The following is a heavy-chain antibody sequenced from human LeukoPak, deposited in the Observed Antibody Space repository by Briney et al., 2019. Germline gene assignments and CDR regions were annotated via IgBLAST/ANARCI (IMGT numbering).Heavy chain of an antibody. D-gene: IGHD4-17*01. CDR1: GGSISSGSYY. V-gene: IGHV4-61*02. Sequence: PSETLSLTCTVSGGSISSGSYYWSWIRQPAGKGLEWIGRIYASGSTNYNPSLKSRVTISVDTSKNQFSLKLSSVTAADTAVYYCARHMGVRTVTGGMDVWGQGTTVTVSS. CDR2: IYASGST. J-gene: IGHJ6*02. CDR3: ARHMGVRTVTGGMDV.